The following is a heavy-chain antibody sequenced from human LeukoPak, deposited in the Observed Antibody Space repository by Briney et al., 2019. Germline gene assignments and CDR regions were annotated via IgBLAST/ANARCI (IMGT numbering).Heavy chain of an antibody. CDR3: ARPRGAFDI. V-gene: IGHV3-30*03. J-gene: IGHJ3*02. CDR2: ISYDGSNK. CDR1: GFTFSSYG. Sequence: GGSLRLSCAASGFTFSSYGMHWVRQAPGKGLEWVAVISYDGSNKYYADSVKGRFTISRDNSKNTLYLQMNSLRAEDTAVYYCARPRGAFDIWSQGTMVTVSS. D-gene: IGHD3-10*01.